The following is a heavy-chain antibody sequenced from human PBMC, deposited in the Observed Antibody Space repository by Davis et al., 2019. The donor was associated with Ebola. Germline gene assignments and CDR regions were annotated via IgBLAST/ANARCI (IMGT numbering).Heavy chain of an antibody. CDR1: GGSISSSSYY. D-gene: IGHD6-19*01. Sequence: MPSETLSLTCTVSGGSISSSSYYWSWIRQPPGKGLEWIGYIYYSGSTNYNPSLKSRVTISVDTSKNQFSLKLSSVTAEDTAVYYCTSSAVAGTYDYWGQGTLVTVSS. CDR3: TSSAVAGTYDY. J-gene: IGHJ4*02. V-gene: IGHV4-61*05. CDR2: IYYSGST.